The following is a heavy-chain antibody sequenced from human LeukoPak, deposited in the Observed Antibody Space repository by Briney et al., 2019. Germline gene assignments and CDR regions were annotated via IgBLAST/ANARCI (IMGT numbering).Heavy chain of an antibody. V-gene: IGHV1-2*02. CDR1: GYTVTDYY. CDR3: AGGITGGDY. D-gene: IGHD1-14*01. Sequence: ASVKVSCKASGYTVTDYYIHWVRQAPGQGLEWMGWINPNGGGTNYAQKFQGRVTVTRDTSINTAYMELSSLRSDDTALYYCAGGITGGDYWGQGTLVTVSS. J-gene: IGHJ4*02. CDR2: INPNGGGT.